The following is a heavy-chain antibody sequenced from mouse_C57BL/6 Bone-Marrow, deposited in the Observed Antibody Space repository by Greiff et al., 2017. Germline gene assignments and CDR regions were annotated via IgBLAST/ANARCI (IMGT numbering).Heavy chain of an antibody. CDR1: GYAFSSSW. D-gene: IGHD2-5*01. J-gene: IGHJ3*01. CDR3: ARAPYYSNYASWFAY. Sequence: VQLQQSGPELVKPGASVKISCKASGYAFSSSWMNWVKQRPGKGLEWIGRIYPGDGDTNYNGKFKGKATLTADKSSSRAYMQLSSLTSEDSAVYFCARAPYYSNYASWFAYWGQGTLVTVSA. V-gene: IGHV1-82*01. CDR2: IYPGDGDT.